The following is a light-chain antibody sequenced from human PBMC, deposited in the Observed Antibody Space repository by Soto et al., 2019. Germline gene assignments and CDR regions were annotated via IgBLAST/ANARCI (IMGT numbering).Light chain of an antibody. CDR2: EVN. CDR1: ISDVGRYNF. V-gene: IGLV2-8*01. CDR3: SSYASGNVV. J-gene: IGLJ2*01. Sequence: QSALTQPPSASGSPGQSVTISCTGTISDVGRYNFVSWYQQHPGKAPKLMIYEVNKRPSGVPDRFSGSKSGDTASLTVSGLQAEDEADYYCSSYASGNVVFGGGTKVTVL.